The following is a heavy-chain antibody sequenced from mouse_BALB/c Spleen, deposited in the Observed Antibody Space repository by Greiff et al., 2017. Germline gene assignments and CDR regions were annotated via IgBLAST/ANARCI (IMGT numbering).Heavy chain of an antibody. V-gene: IGHV7-1*02. CDR3: VRDGYDWYFDV. Sequence: EVMLVESGGGLVQPGGSLRLSCATSGFTFSDFYMEWVRQPPGKRLEWIAASRNKANDYTTEYSASVKGRFIVSRDTSQSILYLQMNALRAEDTAIYYCVRDGYDWYFDVWGAGTTVTVSS. J-gene: IGHJ1*01. CDR1: GFTFSDFY. D-gene: IGHD2-12*01. CDR2: SRNKANDYTT.